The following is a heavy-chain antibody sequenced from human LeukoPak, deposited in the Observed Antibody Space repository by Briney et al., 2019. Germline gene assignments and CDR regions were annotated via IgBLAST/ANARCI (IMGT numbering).Heavy chain of an antibody. J-gene: IGHJ4*02. V-gene: IGHV3-23*01. Sequence: GGSLRLSCAASGFTFSSYGMSWVRQAPGKGLEWVSGISDSAGNTYYADSVKGRFTVSRDNSKNTIYLQMNSLRAEATGISYCAKHTETIGGYIDYWGQGTLVTVSS. D-gene: IGHD6-13*01. CDR1: GFTFSSYG. CDR2: ISDSAGNT. CDR3: AKHTETIGGYIDY.